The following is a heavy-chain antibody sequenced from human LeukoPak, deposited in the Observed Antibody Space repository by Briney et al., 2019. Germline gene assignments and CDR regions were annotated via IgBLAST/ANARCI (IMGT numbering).Heavy chain of an antibody. CDR2: IHHSGRT. CDR1: SYSMSSGNY. CDR3: ARDLARESYFYYMDV. J-gene: IGHJ6*03. Sequence: SETLSLTCAVSSYSMSSGNYWGWIRQPPEKGLEWIGSIHHSGRTYYNPSLKSRVTISVDTSKDQFSLKLSSVIAADTAVYYCARDLARESYFYYMDVWGKGTTVTVSS. V-gene: IGHV4-38-2*02.